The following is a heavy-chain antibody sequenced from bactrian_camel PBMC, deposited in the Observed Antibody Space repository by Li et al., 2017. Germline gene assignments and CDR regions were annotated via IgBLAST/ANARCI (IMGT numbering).Heavy chain of an antibody. J-gene: IGHJ6*01. V-gene: IGHV3S53*01. CDR2: IDSEGYT. D-gene: IGHD1*01. Sequence: VQLVESGGGSVQTGGSLSLSCAASGERFGSLCMAWFRQVPGNERERVADIDSEGYTTYDESVKGRFTTSRDNDKKILYLQLNNLKPEDTAMYTCAARLGHGYCHHESMFGYWGQGTQVTVS. CDR3: AARLGHGYCHHESMFGY. CDR1: GERFGSLC.